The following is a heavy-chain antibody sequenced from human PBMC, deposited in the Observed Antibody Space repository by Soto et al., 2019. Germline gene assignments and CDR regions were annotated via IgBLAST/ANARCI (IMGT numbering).Heavy chain of an antibody. Sequence: QVQLVESGGGVVQPGRSLRLSCAASGFTFSSYVMHWVRQAPGKGLEWVAVISYDERNKYYVDSVKGRFTISRDNSKNTLSLQMNNLRTEDTAVYYCAKLSDPYYCDSSLEDWGQGTLVTVSS. V-gene: IGHV3-30*18. CDR3: AKLSDPYYCDSSLED. D-gene: IGHD3-22*01. J-gene: IGHJ4*02. CDR1: GFTFSSYV. CDR2: ISYDERNK.